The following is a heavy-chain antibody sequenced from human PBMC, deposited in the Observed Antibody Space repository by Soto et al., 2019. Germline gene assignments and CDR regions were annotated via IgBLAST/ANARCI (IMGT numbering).Heavy chain of an antibody. CDR3: ARGDWDSRVVFDP. J-gene: IGHJ5*02. V-gene: IGHV1-8*01. CDR1: GYTLSSYD. D-gene: IGHD6-13*01. Sequence: QVQLVQSGAEVKKPGASAKVSCKASGYTLSSYDINWVRQATGQGLEWMGWMNPKSGDTGYAQKFQGRLTMTRNTSMSTAYMELSSRTCDDTAVYYCARGDWDSRVVFDPWGQGTLVTVSS. CDR2: MNPKSGDT.